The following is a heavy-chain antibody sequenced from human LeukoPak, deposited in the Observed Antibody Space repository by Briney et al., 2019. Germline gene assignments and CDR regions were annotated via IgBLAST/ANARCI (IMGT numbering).Heavy chain of an antibody. J-gene: IGHJ4*02. CDR3: ARVNDSTGYYRYYFDY. CDR1: GGSISSYY. CDR2: IYYSGST. D-gene: IGHD3-22*01. V-gene: IGHV4-59*01. Sequence: SETLSLTCTVSGGSISSYYWSWIRQPPGKGLEWIGYIYYSGSTNYNPSLKSRVTISVDTSKNQFSLKLSSVTAADTAVYYCARVNDSTGYYRYYFDYWGQGTLVTVSS.